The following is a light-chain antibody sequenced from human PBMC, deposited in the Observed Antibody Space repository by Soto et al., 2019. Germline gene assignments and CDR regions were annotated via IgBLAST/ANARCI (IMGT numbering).Light chain of an antibody. CDR3: QQDGSST. CDR2: GTS. V-gene: IGKV3-20*01. J-gene: IGKJ1*01. CDR1: QTISSNY. Sequence: EIVLTQSPGTLSVSPGERATLSCRASQTISSNYLAWYQQKPGEPPSPLIYGTSSRPTGIPDRFSGSGSGTAFTVTISRPDPEDSGIYDCQQDGSSTFGQGTKVEIK.